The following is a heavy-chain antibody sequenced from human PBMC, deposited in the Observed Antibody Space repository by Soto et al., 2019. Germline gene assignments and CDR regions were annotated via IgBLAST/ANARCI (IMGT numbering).Heavy chain of an antibody. CDR2: ISSSSSYI. Sequence: EVQLVESGGGLVKPGGSLRLSCAASGFTFSSYSMNWVRQAPGKGLEWVSSISSSSSYIYYADSVKGRFTISRDNAKNSLYLERNSLRAEDTAVYFWATGGGGYYFDYWGQGTLVTVSS. J-gene: IGHJ4*02. V-gene: IGHV3-21*01. D-gene: IGHD3-16*01. CDR3: ATGGGGYYFDY. CDR1: GFTFSSYS.